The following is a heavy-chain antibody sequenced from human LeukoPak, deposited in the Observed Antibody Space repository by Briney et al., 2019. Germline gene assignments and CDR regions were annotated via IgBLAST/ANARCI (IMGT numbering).Heavy chain of an antibody. CDR1: GASISSYY. Sequence: SETLSLTCTVSGASISSYYWSWIRQVAGKGLEWIGRIYTSGTTDYNPSLKSRVTMSVDTSKTQFSLELRSVTAADTAVYLCARGSGYVDYWGQGTLVTVSS. V-gene: IGHV4-4*07. CDR2: IYTSGTT. CDR3: ARGSGYVDY. J-gene: IGHJ4*02. D-gene: IGHD3-10*01.